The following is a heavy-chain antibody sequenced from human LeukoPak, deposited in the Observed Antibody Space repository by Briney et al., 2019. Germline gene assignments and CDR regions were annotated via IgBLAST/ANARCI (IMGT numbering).Heavy chain of an antibody. J-gene: IGHJ3*02. CDR3: ARHDTVNCDAFDI. D-gene: IGHD1-1*01. V-gene: IGHV3-21*01. CDR2: ISSSSSYI. CDR1: GFTFSSYS. Sequence: GGSLRLSCAASGFTFSSYSMNWVRQAPGKGLEWVSSISSSSSYIYYADSVKGRFTVSRDNAKNSLYLQMNSLRAEDTAVYYCARHDTVNCDAFDIWGQGTMVTVSS.